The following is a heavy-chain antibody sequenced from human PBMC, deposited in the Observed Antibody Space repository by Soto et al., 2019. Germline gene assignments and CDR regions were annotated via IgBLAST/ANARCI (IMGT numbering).Heavy chain of an antibody. Sequence: QVQLVESGGGVVQPEKSLRLSCAASGFTFSSFGMHWVRQAPGKGLEWVAVISPYDGNDIYYSDSVKGRFTISRDNSKDTLYLQMNNLRPNDTAVYYCAKGPLCYYYYFMDVWGTGTTVTVSS. V-gene: IGHV3-30*18. CDR1: GFTFSSFG. J-gene: IGHJ6*03. CDR3: AKGPLCYYYYFMDV. CDR2: ISPYDGNDI.